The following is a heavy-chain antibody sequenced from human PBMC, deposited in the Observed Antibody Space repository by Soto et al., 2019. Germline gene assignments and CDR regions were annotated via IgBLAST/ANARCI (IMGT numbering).Heavy chain of an antibody. J-gene: IGHJ3*02. CDR2: IIPILGTA. CDR1: GGTFSSYA. V-gene: IGHV1-69*01. CDR3: ARVKTVGAIRGAFDI. D-gene: IGHD1-26*01. Sequence: VQLVQSGAEVQRPVSSVKVSCPASGGTFSSYAISWVRQAPGQGLEWMGGIIPILGTATYAPKFQGRVTSTEDESTSTADMERSSLRSEDTAVYYCARVKTVGAIRGAFDIWGQGTMGTVSA.